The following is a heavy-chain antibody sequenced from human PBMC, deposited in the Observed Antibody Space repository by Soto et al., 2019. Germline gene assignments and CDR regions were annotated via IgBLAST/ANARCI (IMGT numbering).Heavy chain of an antibody. CDR3: AKSGYGPFVLDS. J-gene: IGHJ5*01. CDR2: ISGSDATR. Sequence: EVQLLESGGGLVQPGGSLRLSCAASGFTFTSHVLSWVRQAPGKGLEWVSAISGSDATRYFADSVKGRFTISRDISKDTLHLQMNSLRLEDTAVYYCAKSGYGPFVLDSWGQGTRVTVSS. V-gene: IGHV3-23*01. CDR1: GFTFTSHV. D-gene: IGHD5-12*01.